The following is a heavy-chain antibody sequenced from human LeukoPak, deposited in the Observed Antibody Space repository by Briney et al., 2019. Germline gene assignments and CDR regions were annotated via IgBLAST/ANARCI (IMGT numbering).Heavy chain of an antibody. Sequence: GGSLRLSCAASGFTFSSYGMNWVRQAPGKGLEWVAGISGSGISTYYADSVKGRFTISRDNSKNTLYLQMNSLRVEDTAVYYCARRGPDYSNYDAFDIWGQGTMVTVSS. CDR3: ARRGPDYSNYDAFDI. J-gene: IGHJ3*02. CDR1: GFTFSSYG. V-gene: IGHV3-23*01. D-gene: IGHD4-11*01. CDR2: ISGSGIST.